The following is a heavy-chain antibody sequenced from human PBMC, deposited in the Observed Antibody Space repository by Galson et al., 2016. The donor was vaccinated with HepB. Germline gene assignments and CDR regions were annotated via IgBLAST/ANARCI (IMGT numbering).Heavy chain of an antibody. CDR3: ARDPRKIRYQLLAISYYYYAMDV. J-gene: IGHJ6*02. Sequence: GAEVKKPGASVKVSCKASGYTFTTYGISWVRQAPGQGLEWMGWISAYNGNTNYAQKLQGRVTMTTDTSTSTAYMELRSLRSDDTAVYYCARDPRKIRYQLLAISYYYYAMDVWGQGTTVTVSS. CDR1: GYTFTTYG. D-gene: IGHD2-2*01. CDR2: ISAYNGNT. V-gene: IGHV1-18*01.